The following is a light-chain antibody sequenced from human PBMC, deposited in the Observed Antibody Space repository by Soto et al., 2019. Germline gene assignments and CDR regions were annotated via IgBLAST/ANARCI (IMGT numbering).Light chain of an antibody. CDR2: DVA. Sequence: QSALTQPASVSGSPGQSIAISCTGTSSDIGGYNCVSWYQQHPGKAPKLMIYDVASRPSGISNRFSGSKSGNTASLTISGLQAEDEADYYCSSCTSSSTPVVFSGGTKLTVL. CDR3: SSCTSSSTPVV. CDR1: SSDIGGYNC. J-gene: IGLJ2*01. V-gene: IGLV2-14*03.